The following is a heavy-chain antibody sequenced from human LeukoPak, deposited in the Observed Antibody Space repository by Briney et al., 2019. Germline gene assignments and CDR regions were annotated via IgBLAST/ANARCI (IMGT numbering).Heavy chain of an antibody. Sequence: ASVKVSCKASGYTFTSYGISWVRQAPGQGLEWMGWISAYNGNTNYAQKLQGRVTMTTDTSTSTAYMELRSLRSDDTAVYYCATTYYYDSSGYSGAFDIWGQGTMVTVSS. CDR1: GYTFTSYG. CDR3: ATTYYYDSSGYSGAFDI. J-gene: IGHJ3*02. D-gene: IGHD3-22*01. CDR2: ISAYNGNT. V-gene: IGHV1-18*01.